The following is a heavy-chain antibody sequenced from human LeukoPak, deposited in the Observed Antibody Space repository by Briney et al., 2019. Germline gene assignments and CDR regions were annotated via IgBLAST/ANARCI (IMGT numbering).Heavy chain of an antibody. CDR3: ASGRPIFQH. J-gene: IGHJ1*01. V-gene: IGHV4-39*01. CDR1: GGSISSSSYY. Sequence: SETLSLTCSVSGGSISSSSYYWGWIRQPPGKGLEWIGSIYYSGSTYYSPSLKSRVTISVDTSKNQFSLKLSSVTAADTAVYYCASGRPIFQHWGQGTLVTVSS. CDR2: IYYSGST. D-gene: IGHD1-14*01.